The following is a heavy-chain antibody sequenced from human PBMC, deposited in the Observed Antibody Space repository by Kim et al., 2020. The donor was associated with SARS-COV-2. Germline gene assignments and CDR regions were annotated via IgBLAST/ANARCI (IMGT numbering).Heavy chain of an antibody. D-gene: IGHD3-22*01. V-gene: IGHV1-18*01. CDR2: TSAYNGDR. Sequence: ASVKVSCKASGYTFTRYGVNWVRQARGQGLEWMGWTSAYNGDRNYAQKFQGRLTMNTDTSTSTAYMELRNLKSDDTAVYYCVRGEYSSSQHYNGMDVWGQ. CDR3: VRGEYSSSQHYNGMDV. CDR1: GYTFTRYG. J-gene: IGHJ6*02.